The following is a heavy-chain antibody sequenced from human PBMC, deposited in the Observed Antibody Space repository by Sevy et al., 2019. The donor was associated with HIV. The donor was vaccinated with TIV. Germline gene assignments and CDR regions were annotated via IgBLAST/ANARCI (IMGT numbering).Heavy chain of an antibody. CDR1: GFTFSNYA. CDR2: ISGSGGST. J-gene: IGHJ3*02. D-gene: IGHD3-22*01. V-gene: IGHV3-23*01. CDR3: AKDMIIVVGDAFDI. Sequence: GGSLRLSCAASGFTFSNYAMSWVRQAPGKGLEWVSAISGSGGSTYYADSVKGRFTISRDNYKNTLYLQMNSLSAEDTAVYYCAKDMIIVVGDAFDIWGQGTMVTVSS.